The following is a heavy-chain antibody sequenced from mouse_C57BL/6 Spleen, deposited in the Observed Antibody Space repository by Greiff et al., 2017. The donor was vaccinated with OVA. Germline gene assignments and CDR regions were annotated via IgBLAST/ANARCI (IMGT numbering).Heavy chain of an antibody. J-gene: IGHJ3*01. CDR3: TRERGNYCDLFAY. V-gene: IGHV1-15*01. CDR2: IDPETGGT. D-gene: IGHD2-4*01. CDR1: GYTFTDYE. Sequence: QVQLQQSGAELVRPGASVTLSCKASGYTFTDYEMHWVKQTPVHGLEWIGAIDPETGGTAYNQKFKGKAILTADKSSSTAYMEHRSLTTEESAVYDGTRERGNYCDLFAYWGQGTLVTVSA.